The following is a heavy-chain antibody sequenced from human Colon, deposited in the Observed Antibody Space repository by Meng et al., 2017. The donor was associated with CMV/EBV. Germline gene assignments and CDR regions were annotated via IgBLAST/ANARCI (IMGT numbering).Heavy chain of an antibody. V-gene: IGHV3-11*04. D-gene: IGHD1-26*01. CDR2: ISSSGSTI. J-gene: IGHJ4*02. CDR3: ASLAKKGAVGGIHY. CDR1: GFTFSDYY. Sequence: GESLKISCAASGFTFSDYYMSWIRQAPGKGLEWVSYISSSGSTIYYADSVQGRFTISRDNAKNSLYLQMKSLRAEDTAVYYCASLAKKGAVGGIHYWGQGTLVTVSS.